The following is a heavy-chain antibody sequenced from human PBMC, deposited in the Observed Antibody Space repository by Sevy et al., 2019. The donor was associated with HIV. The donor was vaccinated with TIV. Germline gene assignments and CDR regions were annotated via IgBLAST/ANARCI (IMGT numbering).Heavy chain of an antibody. V-gene: IGHV3-48*01. CDR1: GITLSNYG. J-gene: IGHJ4*02. Sequence: GGSLRLSCAASGITLSNYGVNWVRQAPGKGPEWVSYIRSRSGTIYYADSVKGRFTISRDNAKNTLSLQMNSLRAEDTAVYYCARGGYPRPFDYWGQGTLVTVSS. CDR3: ARGGYPRPFDY. CDR2: IRSRSGTI. D-gene: IGHD1-1*01.